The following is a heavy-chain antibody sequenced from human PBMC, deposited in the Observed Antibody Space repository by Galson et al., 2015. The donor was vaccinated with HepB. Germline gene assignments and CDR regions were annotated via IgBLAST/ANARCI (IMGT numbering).Heavy chain of an antibody. D-gene: IGHD6-6*01. CDR2: ITNSGGRT. CDR1: GFRFNIYD. J-gene: IGHJ6*02. Sequence: SLRLSCAASGFRFNIYDMNWVRQAPGKGLEWVSGITNSGGRTYYAEPGKGRFTISRDNSKNTVFLQISSLRAEDTAIYYCAKGAYMSSYSLYGMDAWGQGTTVIVSS. V-gene: IGHV3-23*01. CDR3: AKGAYMSSYSLYGMDA.